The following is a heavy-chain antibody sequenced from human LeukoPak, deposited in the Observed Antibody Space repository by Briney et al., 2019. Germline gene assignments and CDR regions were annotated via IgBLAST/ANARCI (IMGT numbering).Heavy chain of an antibody. J-gene: IGHJ4*02. CDR1: GFPFSDYY. CDR3: ARAHGGNSDED. D-gene: IGHD2-21*02. V-gene: IGHV3-11*01. Sequence: GGSLRLSCAASGFPFSDYYMSWIRQPPGKGLEWVSYISSSDSAIYYADSVKGRFTISRDNAENSLYLQMNSLRAEDTAVYYCARAHGGNSDEDWGQGTLVTVSS. CDR2: ISSSDSAI.